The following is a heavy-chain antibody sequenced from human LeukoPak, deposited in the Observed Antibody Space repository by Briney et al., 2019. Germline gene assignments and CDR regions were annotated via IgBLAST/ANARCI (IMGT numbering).Heavy chain of an antibody. CDR1: GGSISSGGYS. D-gene: IGHD3-22*01. V-gene: IGHV4-30-2*01. Sequence: SETLSLTCAVSGGSISSGGYSWRWIRQPPGKGLEWIGYIYHSGSTYYNPPLKSRVTISVDRSKNQFSLKLSSVTAADTAVYYCARVNYYDSSGYQFDYWGQGTLVTVSS. CDR2: IYHSGST. CDR3: ARVNYYDSSGYQFDY. J-gene: IGHJ4*02.